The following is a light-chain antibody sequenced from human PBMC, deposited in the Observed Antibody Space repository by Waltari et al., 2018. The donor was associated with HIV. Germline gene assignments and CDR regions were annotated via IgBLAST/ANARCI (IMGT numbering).Light chain of an antibody. V-gene: IGLV2-14*03. Sequence: SAVPQPASVSGLPGKSVNISCTVDDNDFGLRHFVSWYQQHPGKLPRLIFSDVYTLASGIPDRFSASKSGETAFLTISSLRTEDEALYYFASFTCDDTVMFGGGTLVTVL. CDR3: ASFTCDDTVM. CDR1: DNDFGLRHF. CDR2: DVY. J-gene: IGLJ3*02.